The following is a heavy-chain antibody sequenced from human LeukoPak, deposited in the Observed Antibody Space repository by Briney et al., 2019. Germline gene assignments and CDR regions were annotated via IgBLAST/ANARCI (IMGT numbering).Heavy chain of an antibody. V-gene: IGHV5-10-1*01. CDR2: IDPSDSYT. Sequence: GGSLQISCQGSGSIFTSYWISGGRPVPGKGLEWMGRIDPSDSYTNYSPSFQGHVTISADKSISTAYLQWSSLKASDTAMYYCASTGYCSSTSCYGIDYWGQGTLVTVSS. J-gene: IGHJ4*02. D-gene: IGHD2-2*01. CDR1: GSIFTSYW. CDR3: ASTGYCSSTSCYGIDY.